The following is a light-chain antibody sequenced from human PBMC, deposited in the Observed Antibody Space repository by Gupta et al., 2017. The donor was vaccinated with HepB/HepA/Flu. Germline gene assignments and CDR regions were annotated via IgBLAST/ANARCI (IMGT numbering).Light chain of an antibody. CDR2: DAS. J-gene: IGKJ3*01. CDR1: QGISNF. V-gene: IGKV1-33*01. Sequence: DIQITQSTFPLSVCIGDKVTITCQASQGISNFLSWYQQKPGKAPNLLIYDASNLETGVPPRFSGSGSGTDFTFTISSLQPEDIATYYCQLYNHHPFTFGPGTKVDIK. CDR3: QLYNHHPFT.